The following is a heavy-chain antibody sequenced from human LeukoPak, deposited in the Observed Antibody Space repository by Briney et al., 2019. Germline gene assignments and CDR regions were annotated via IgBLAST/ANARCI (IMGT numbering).Heavy chain of an antibody. CDR1: GYTFSSSY. D-gene: IGHD3-3*01. CDR3: ARVAYDFWSGALDY. V-gene: IGHV1-46*01. CDR2: IYPSGDST. J-gene: IGHJ4*02. Sequence: ASVKVSCKASGYTFSSSYMHWVRQAPGQALEWMGIIYPSGDSTSYAQKFQGRVTMTRDMSTSTVYMELSSLRSDDTAVYYCARVAYDFWSGALDYWGQGTLVTVSS.